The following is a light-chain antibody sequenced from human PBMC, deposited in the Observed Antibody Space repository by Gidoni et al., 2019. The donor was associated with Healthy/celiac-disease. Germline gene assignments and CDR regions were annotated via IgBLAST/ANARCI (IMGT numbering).Light chain of an antibody. CDR1: SSHVGSYNR. V-gene: IGLV2-18*02. Sequence: QSALTQPPSVSGSPGQSVTISCTGTSSHVGSYNRVSWYQQPPGTAPKLMIYEVTNRPSGVPDRFSGSKSGNTASLTISGLQAEDEAYYYCSSYTSRSTYHVIFGGGTKLTVL. CDR3: SSYTSRSTYHVI. J-gene: IGLJ2*01. CDR2: EVT.